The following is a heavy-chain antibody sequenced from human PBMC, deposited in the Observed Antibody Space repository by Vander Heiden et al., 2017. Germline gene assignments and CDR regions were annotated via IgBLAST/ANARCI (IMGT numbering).Heavy chain of an antibody. CDR3: ARGNYGMDV. J-gene: IGHJ6*02. Sequence: EVQLVESGGGSVQPGGSRRLPCVGSGFTFGQYYIHWMRQAPGKGLVWVSNINSDGSITNYADSARGRFTISRDNARSTVYLQMNDLRAEDTAVYYCARGNYGMDVWGQGSTVTVSS. CDR2: INSDGSIT. CDR1: GFTFGQYY. V-gene: IGHV3-74*01.